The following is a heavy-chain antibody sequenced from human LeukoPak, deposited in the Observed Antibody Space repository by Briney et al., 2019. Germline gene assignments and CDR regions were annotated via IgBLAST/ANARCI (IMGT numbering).Heavy chain of an antibody. D-gene: IGHD3-10*02. V-gene: IGHV3-48*03. CDR2: ITSTGTTT. J-gene: IGHJ6*04. CDR3: AELGITMIGGV. Sequence: GGSLRLSCVASGFTFSSYEMNWVRQAPGKGLEWVSYITSTGTTTYYADSVKGRFTISRDNAKNSLYLQMNSLRAEDTAVYYCAELGITMIGGVWGKGTTVTISS. CDR1: GFTFSSYE.